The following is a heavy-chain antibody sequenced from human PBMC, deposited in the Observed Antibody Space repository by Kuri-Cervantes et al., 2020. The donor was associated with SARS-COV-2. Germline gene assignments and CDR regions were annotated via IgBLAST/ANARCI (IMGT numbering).Heavy chain of an antibody. CDR2: IYYSGST. D-gene: IGHD2-15*01. CDR1: GGSISSSSYY. J-gene: IGHJ4*01. CDR3: ARGRGYY. Sequence: GSLRHSCTVSGGSISSSSYYWGWIRQPPGKGLEWIGSIYYSGSTYYNPSLKSRVTISVDTSKNQFSLKLNSVTAADTAVYYCARGRGYYWGQGTLVTVSS. V-gene: IGHV4-39*01.